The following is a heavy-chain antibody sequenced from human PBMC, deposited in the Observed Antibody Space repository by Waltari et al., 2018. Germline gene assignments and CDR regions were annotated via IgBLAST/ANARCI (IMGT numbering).Heavy chain of an antibody. V-gene: IGHV3-23*01. CDR2: ISGSGGST. CDR1: GFTFSSYA. J-gene: IGHJ3*02. CDR3: AKDQLSSAPGAFDI. Sequence: EVQLLESGGGLVQPGGSLRLSCAAPGFTFSSYAMTWVRQAPGKGLEWVTGISGSGGSTYYEDSVKGRFTISRDNSKNTLYLQMNSLRAEDTAVYYCAKDQLSSAPGAFDIWGQGTMVTVSS. D-gene: IGHD6-25*01.